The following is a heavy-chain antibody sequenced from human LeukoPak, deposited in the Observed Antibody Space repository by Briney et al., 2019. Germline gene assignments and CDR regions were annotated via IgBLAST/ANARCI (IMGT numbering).Heavy chain of an antibody. CDR3: ARGFVYYDSSGYYNPFDY. CDR1: GFTFSSYG. CDR2: ISYDGSNK. D-gene: IGHD3-22*01. Sequence: GGSLRLSCAASGFTFSSYGMYWVRQAPGKGLEWVAVISYDGSNKYYADSVKGRFTISRDNSKNTLYLQMNSLRAEDTAVYYCARGFVYYDSSGYYNPFDYWGQGTLVTVSS. V-gene: IGHV3-30*03. J-gene: IGHJ4*02.